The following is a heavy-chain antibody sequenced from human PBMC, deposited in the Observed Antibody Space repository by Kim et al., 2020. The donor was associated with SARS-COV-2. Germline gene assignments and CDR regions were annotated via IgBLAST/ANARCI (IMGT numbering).Heavy chain of an antibody. CDR3: ARDGITMVQGVHKETYYYYGMDV. Sequence: SETLSLTCTVSGGSISSYYWSWIRQPPGKGLEWIGYIYYSGSTNYNPSLKSRVTISVDTSKNQFSLKLSSVTAADTAVYYCARDGITMVQGVHKETYYYYGMDVWGQGTTVTVSS. D-gene: IGHD3-10*01. CDR2: IYYSGST. CDR1: GGSISSYY. V-gene: IGHV4-59*13. J-gene: IGHJ6*02.